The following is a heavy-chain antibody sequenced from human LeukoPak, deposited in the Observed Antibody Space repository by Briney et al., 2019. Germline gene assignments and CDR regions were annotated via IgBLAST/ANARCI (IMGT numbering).Heavy chain of an antibody. CDR1: GFTVSSTY. CDR2: IYSGGST. J-gene: IGHJ4*02. Sequence: GGSLRLSCAASGFTVSSTYMNWVRQAPGRGLEWVSIIYSGGSTYYAESVGGRFTISRDNSKNTLYLQMNSLRAEDTALYYCARGDRRDGYRFDYWGQGTLVTVSS. V-gene: IGHV3-53*01. D-gene: IGHD5-24*01. CDR3: ARGDRRDGYRFDY.